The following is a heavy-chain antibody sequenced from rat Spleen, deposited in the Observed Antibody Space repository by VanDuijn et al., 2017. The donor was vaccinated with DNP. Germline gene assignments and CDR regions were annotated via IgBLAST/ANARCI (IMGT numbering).Heavy chain of an antibody. D-gene: IGHD2-2*01. J-gene: IGHJ4*01. V-gene: IGHV4-2*01. CDR2: INKDSRTI. Sequence: EVKLVESGGGLVQPGRSLQLSCAASGFNFNNYWMGWVRQAPGKGLEWIGEINKDSRTIKYAPSVKDKFTISRDNAQNTLYLQTSKLGSEDTAIYYCVREDKGVDAWGQGASVTVSS. CDR3: VREDKGVDA. CDR1: GFNFNNYW.